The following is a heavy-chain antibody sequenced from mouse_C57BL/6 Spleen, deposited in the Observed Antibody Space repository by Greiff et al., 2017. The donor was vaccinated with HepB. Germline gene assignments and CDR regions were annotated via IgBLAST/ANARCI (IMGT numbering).Heavy chain of an antibody. D-gene: IGHD6-1*01. Sequence: QVQLQQPGAELVKPGASVKLSCKASGYTFTSYWMHWVKQRPGQGLEWIGMIHPNSGSTNFNEKFKSKATLTVDKSSSTAYMQLSSLTSEDSAVYYCARGEGERSPFFAYWGQGTLVTVSA. CDR3: ARGEGERSPFFAY. V-gene: IGHV1-64*01. CDR1: GYTFTSYW. J-gene: IGHJ3*01. CDR2: IHPNSGST.